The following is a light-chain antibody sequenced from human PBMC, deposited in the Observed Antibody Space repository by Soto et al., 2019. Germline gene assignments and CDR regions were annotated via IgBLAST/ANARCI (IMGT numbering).Light chain of an antibody. J-gene: IGLJ2*01. CDR2: EVS. Sequence: QSALTQPASVSGSPGQSITISCTGTCSDVGGYNYVSWYQQHPGKAPKLMIYEVSNRPSGVSNRFSGSKSGNTASLTISGLQAEDEADYYCSSYTSRSTLVVFGGGTKVTVL. CDR3: SSYTSRSTLVV. CDR1: CSDVGGYNY. V-gene: IGLV2-14*01.